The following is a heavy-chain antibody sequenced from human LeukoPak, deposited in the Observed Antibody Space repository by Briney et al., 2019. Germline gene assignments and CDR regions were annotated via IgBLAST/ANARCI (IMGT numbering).Heavy chain of an antibody. CDR1: GYSINSAFY. CDR3: VRDGYYGSGSPGWFGP. D-gene: IGHD3-10*01. J-gene: IGHJ5*02. Sequence: ETLSLTCTVSGYSINSAFYWGWIRVPPGKGLEWIGSVFHRGTTYYNSSLKSRVNISIDTSKNQFSLKLNSLTAEDTAMYYCVRDGYYGSGSPGWFGPWGPGTLVIVSA. V-gene: IGHV4-38-2*02. CDR2: VFHRGTT.